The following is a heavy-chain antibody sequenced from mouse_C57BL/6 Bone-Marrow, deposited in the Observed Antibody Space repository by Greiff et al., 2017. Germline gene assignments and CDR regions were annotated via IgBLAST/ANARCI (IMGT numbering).Heavy chain of an antibody. D-gene: IGHD1-1*01. J-gene: IGHJ3*01. CDR3: AYYYGSSYVAY. V-gene: IGHV14-2*01. Sequence: VQLQQSGAELVQPGASVQLSCTASGFHIKDYYMHWVKQRTEQGLEWIGRIDPEDGETKYAPKFQGKATITADTSSHTAYLQLSSLTSEDTAVYYCAYYYGSSYVAYWGQGTLVTVSA. CDR1: GFHIKDYY. CDR2: IDPEDGET.